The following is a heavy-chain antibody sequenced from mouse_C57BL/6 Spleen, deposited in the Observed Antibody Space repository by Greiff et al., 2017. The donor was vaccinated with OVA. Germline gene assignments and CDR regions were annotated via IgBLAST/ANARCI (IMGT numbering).Heavy chain of an antibody. J-gene: IGHJ4*01. CDR1: GFSLTSYG. CDR2: IWRGGST. Sequence: QVQLQQSGPGLVQPSQSLSITCTVSGFSLTSYGVHWVRQSPGKGLEWLGVIWRGGSTDSNAAFMSRLSITKDNSKSQVFFKMNSLQADDTAIYYCAKNPNWDYYAMDYWGQGTSVTVSS. D-gene: IGHD4-1*02. CDR3: AKNPNWDYYAMDY. V-gene: IGHV2-5*01.